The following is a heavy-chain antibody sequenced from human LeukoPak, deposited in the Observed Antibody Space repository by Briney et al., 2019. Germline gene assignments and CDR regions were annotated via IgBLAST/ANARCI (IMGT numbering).Heavy chain of an antibody. D-gene: IGHD3-10*01. V-gene: IGHV1-18*01. CDR1: GFTFTSFG. CDR2: INPYNGNT. CDR3: ARDRGGNRKRFYVSGSPNWFDP. J-gene: IGHJ5*02. Sequence: WASVKVSCKASGFTFTSFGISWVRQAPGQGLEWMGWINPYNGNTNYTQKLQGRVTMTTDTSTSTAYMELRSLRSDDTAVYYCARDRGGNRKRFYVSGSPNWFDPWGQGTLVTVSS.